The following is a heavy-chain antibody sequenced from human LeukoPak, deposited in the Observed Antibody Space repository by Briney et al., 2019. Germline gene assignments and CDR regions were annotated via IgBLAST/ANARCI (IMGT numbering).Heavy chain of an antibody. J-gene: IGHJ4*02. CDR1: GGSVSRTYYS. D-gene: IGHD3-16*01. Sequence: SETLSLTCNVSGGSVSRTYYSWGWIRQPPGKGLEWIGSIGYRGGTHFSPSLESRVTISVDTSQNQFSLRLMSVTAADTGFYYCARQALWFRSGGEGTLVTVSS. CDR2: IGYRGGT. V-gene: IGHV4-39*01. CDR3: ARQALWFRS.